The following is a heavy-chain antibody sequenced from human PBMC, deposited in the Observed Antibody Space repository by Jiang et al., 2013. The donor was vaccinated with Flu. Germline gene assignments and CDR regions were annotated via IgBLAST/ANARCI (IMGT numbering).Heavy chain of an antibody. D-gene: IGHD6-13*01. CDR1: GGSVSSGSYY. Sequence: GSGLVKPSETLSLTCTVSGGSVSSGSYYWSWIRQPPGKGLEWIGYIYYSGSTNYNPSLKSRVTISVDTSKNQFSLKLSSVTAADTAVYYCARLYIAALFDYWAREPWSPSP. CDR2: IYYSGST. V-gene: IGHV4-61*01. CDR3: ARLYIAALFDY. J-gene: IGHJ4*02.